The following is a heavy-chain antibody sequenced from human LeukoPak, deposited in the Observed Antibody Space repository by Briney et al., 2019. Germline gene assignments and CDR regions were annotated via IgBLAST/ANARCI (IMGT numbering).Heavy chain of an antibody. CDR3: ARVEGDSYGSGTYYRHFDY. CDR2: IKQDGSKK. Sequence: GGSLRLSCAASGFMFSNYWMTWVRQAPGKGLEWVSNIKQDGSKKYYVDSVKGRFTISRNNAENSLYLQMSSLRAEDTAVYDCARVEGDSYGSGTYYRHFDYLGQGTLVTVSS. J-gene: IGHJ4*02. D-gene: IGHD3-10*01. CDR1: GFMFSNYW. V-gene: IGHV3-7*01.